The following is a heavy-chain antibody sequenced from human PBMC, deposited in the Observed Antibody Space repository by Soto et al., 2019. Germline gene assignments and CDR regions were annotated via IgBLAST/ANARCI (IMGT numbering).Heavy chain of an antibody. CDR2: IYYSGST. CDR1: GGSISSYY. CDR3: ARFLGYCSSTSCYSSNWFDP. D-gene: IGHD2-2*01. Sequence: PSETLSLTCTVSGGSISSYYRSWIRQPPGKGLEWIGYIYYSGSTNYNPSLKSRVTISVDTSKNQFPLKLSSVTAADTAVYYCARFLGYCSSTSCYSSNWFDPWGQGTLVTVSS. V-gene: IGHV4-59*01. J-gene: IGHJ5*02.